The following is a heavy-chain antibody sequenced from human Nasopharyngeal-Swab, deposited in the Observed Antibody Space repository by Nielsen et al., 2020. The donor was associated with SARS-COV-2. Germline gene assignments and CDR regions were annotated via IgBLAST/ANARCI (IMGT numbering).Heavy chain of an antibody. J-gene: IGHJ6*03. CDR3: ARDRTNDYYYYMDV. V-gene: IGHV3-21*01. CDR2: ISSGSSYI. Sequence: GESLKISCAASGFTFSSYSMNWVRQAPGKGLEWVSSISSGSSYIYYADSVKGRFTISRDNAKNSLYLQMNSLRAEDTAVYYCARDRTNDYYYYMDVWGKGTTVTVSS. D-gene: IGHD1-1*01. CDR1: GFTFSSYS.